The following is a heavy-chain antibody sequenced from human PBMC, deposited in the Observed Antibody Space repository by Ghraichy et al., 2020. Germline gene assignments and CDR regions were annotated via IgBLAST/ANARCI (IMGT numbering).Heavy chain of an antibody. Sequence: SETLSLTCTVSGGSISSYYWSWIRQPPGKGLEWIGYIYYSGSTKYNPSLKSRVTISVDTSKNQFSLKLSSVTAADTAVYYCARANGAKNDYWGQGTLVTVSP. CDR2: IYYSGST. CDR3: ARANGAKNDY. V-gene: IGHV4-59*01. J-gene: IGHJ4*02. CDR1: GGSISSYY. D-gene: IGHD4/OR15-4a*01.